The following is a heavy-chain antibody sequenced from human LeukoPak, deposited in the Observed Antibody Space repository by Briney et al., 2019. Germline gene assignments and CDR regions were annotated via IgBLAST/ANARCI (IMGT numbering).Heavy chain of an antibody. V-gene: IGHV3-74*01. CDR3: AKMAPTDYYFDY. Sequence: GGSLRLSCAASGFTFSSYWMHWVRQAPGKGLVWVSRINSDGSSTSYADSVKGRFTISRDNAKNSLYLQMNSLRAEDTALYYCAKMAPTDYYFDYWGQGTLVTVSS. CDR1: GFTFSSYW. D-gene: IGHD2-8*01. J-gene: IGHJ4*02. CDR2: INSDGSST.